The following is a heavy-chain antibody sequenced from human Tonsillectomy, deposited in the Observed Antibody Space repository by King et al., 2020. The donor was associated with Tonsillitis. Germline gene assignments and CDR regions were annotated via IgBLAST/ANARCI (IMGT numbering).Heavy chain of an antibody. V-gene: IGHV4-39*01. CDR1: GDSINSDSHY. Sequence: QLQLQESGPGLVKTSETLSLTCTVSGDSINSDSHYWHWIRPSPGKGLEWIGNIYISGTTYYNPSLKSRVAIFLDTSKNEFSLNLRSVSAADTAIYYCARTRNFSKRLDSWGQGTLVTVSS. J-gene: IGHJ4*02. CDR2: IYISGTT. CDR3: ARTRNFSKRLDS. D-gene: IGHD4-11*01.